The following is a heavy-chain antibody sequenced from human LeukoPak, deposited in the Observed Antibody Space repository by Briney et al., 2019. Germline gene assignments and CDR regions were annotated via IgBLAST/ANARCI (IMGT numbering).Heavy chain of an antibody. Sequence: GGSLRLSCAASGFTFSSYDMSWVRQAPGKGLEWVSAISGSGGSTYYADSVKGRFTISRDNSKNTLYLQMNSLRAEDTAVYYCAKSYSSGWNYFDYWGQGTLVTVSS. D-gene: IGHD6-19*01. CDR3: AKSYSSGWNYFDY. CDR2: ISGSGGST. V-gene: IGHV3-23*01. CDR1: GFTFSSYD. J-gene: IGHJ4*02.